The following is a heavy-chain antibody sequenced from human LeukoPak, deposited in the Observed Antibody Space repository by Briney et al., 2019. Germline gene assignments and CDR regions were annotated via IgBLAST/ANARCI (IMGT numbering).Heavy chain of an antibody. CDR2: VFNGGST. D-gene: IGHD6-13*01. CDR1: GGSINSRY. J-gene: IGHJ4*02. CDR3: ATRPAGSTWYGVFDY. Sequence: SETLSLTCTVSGGSINSRYWSWIRQPPGKGLEWIGYVFNGGSTNYNPSLKSRVTMSVDTSRDQFSLRLTSVTAADTAIYYCATRPAGSTWYGVFDYWSQGTLVTVSS. V-gene: IGHV4-59*11.